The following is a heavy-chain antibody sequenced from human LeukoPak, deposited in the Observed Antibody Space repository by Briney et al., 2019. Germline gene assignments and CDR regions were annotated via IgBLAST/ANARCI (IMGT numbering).Heavy chain of an antibody. Sequence: SETLSLTCTVSGASISSYYWSWFRQPPGKGLEWIGYIYYSGSTTYNPSLKSRVTISVDTSKNQFSLKLSSVTAADTAVYYCARRDSGSGNYYFDYWGQGTLVTVSS. J-gene: IGHJ4*02. CDR2: IYYSGST. CDR3: ARRDSGSGNYYFDY. D-gene: IGHD3-10*01. CDR1: GASISSYY. V-gene: IGHV4-59*08.